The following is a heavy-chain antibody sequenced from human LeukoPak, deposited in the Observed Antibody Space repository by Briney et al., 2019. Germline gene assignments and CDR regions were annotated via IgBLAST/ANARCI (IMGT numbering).Heavy chain of an antibody. Sequence: ASVKVSCKASGYTFTSYDINWVRQATGQGLEWMGWMNPNSGNTGYAQKFQGRVTITRNTSINTAYMELSSLRSEDTAVYYCARFPTPNNSSSWNNWFDPWGQGTLVTVSS. D-gene: IGHD6-13*01. V-gene: IGHV1-8*01. J-gene: IGHJ5*02. CDR1: GYTFTSYD. CDR2: MNPNSGNT. CDR3: ARFPTPNNSSSWNNWFDP.